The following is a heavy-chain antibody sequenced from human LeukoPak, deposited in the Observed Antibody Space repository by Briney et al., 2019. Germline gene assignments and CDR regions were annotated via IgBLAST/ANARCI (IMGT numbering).Heavy chain of an antibody. CDR1: GYTFTSYG. V-gene: IGHV1-18*01. Sequence: GASVKVSCKASGYTFTSYGISWVRQAPGQGLEWMGWISAYNGNTNYAQKLQGRVTMTTDTSTSTACMELRSLRSDDTAVYYCARDPWRNSQYYYGMDVWGQGTTVTVSS. CDR2: ISAYNGNT. CDR3: ARDPWRNSQYYYGMDV. J-gene: IGHJ6*02. D-gene: IGHD2-21*01.